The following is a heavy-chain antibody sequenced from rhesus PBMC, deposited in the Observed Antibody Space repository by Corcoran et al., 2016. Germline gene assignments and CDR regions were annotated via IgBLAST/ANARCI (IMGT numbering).Heavy chain of an antibody. CDR2: IDSSGST. J-gene: IGHJ4*01. V-gene: IGHV4-160*01. CDR1: GGSISGSW. Sequence: QLQLQESGPGLVKPSETLSLTCAVSGGSISGSWWSCIRQPPGKGLEWIGRIDSSGSTDYNPSLKSRVTISRDTSKNQFSLKLSSVTAADTAVYYCARDGVFGYWGQGVLVTVSS. CDR3: ARDGVFGY. D-gene: IGHD3-34*01.